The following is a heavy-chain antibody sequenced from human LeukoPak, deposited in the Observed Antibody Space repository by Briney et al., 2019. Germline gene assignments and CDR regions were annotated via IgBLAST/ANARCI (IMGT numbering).Heavy chain of an antibody. D-gene: IGHD5-12*01. V-gene: IGHV3-30-3*01. CDR1: GFTLSSYA. CDR2: ISYDGSNK. Sequence: PGGSLRLSCAASGFTLSSYAMHWVRQAPGKGLEGVAVISYDGSNKYYADSVKGRFTISRDNSKNTLYLQMNSLRAEDTAVYYCARGGYSGYELDYWGQGTLVTVSS. CDR3: ARGGYSGYELDY. J-gene: IGHJ4*02.